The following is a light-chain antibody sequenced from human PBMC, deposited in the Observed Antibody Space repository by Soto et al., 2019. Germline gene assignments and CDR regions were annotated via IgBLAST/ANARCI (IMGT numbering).Light chain of an antibody. V-gene: IGKV3-20*01. CDR3: PQYASSPRP. J-gene: IGKJ1*01. CDR2: GAS. CDR1: QSVSSSY. Sequence: IVLAQSAGTLSLTPEESATLSCRASQSVSSSYLAWYQQKPGQAPRLLIYGASSRATGIPDRFSGSGSGTDFTLTINRLEPEDFAVYYCPQYASSPRPFGEGTKVDIK.